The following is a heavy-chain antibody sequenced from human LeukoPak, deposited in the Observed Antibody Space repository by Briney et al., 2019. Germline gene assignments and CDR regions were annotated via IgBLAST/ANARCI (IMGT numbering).Heavy chain of an antibody. Sequence: GASVKVPCKASDYTFTAYYIHWVRQAPGQGLVWMGRIDPNSGDTSYVQKFQGRVTMTRDTSISTAHMDLSGLISDDTAVYYCATSVAVAGSFDYWGQGTLVTVSS. J-gene: IGHJ4*02. V-gene: IGHV1-2*06. CDR2: IDPNSGDT. D-gene: IGHD6-19*01. CDR1: DYTFTAYY. CDR3: ATSVAVAGSFDY.